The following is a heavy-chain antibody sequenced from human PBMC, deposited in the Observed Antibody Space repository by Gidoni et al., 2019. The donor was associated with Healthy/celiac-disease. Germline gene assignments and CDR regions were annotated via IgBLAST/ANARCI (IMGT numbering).Heavy chain of an antibody. CDR1: GGTFSSYA. CDR2: IIPICGTA. Sequence: QVQLVQSGAEVKKPGSSVKVSCKASGGTFSSYAISWVRQAPGQGLEWMGGIIPICGTANYAQKFQGRVTITADESTSTAYMELSSLRSEDTAVYYCARDQGGYCSGGSCPKINYYYYGMDVWGQGTTVTVSS. D-gene: IGHD2-15*01. V-gene: IGHV1-69*01. J-gene: IGHJ6*02. CDR3: ARDQGGYCSGGSCPKINYYYYGMDV.